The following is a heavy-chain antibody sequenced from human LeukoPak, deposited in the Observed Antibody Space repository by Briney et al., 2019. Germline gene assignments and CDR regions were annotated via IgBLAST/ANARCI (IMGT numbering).Heavy chain of an antibody. CDR3: ARVQAVAGHFDY. Sequence: SETLSLTCTVSGGSISSYYWSWIPHPPGKGLEWIGYIYYSGSTNYNPSLKSRVTISVDTSKNQFSLKLSSVTAADTAVYYCARVQAVAGHFDYWGQGTLVTVSS. CDR2: IYYSGST. V-gene: IGHV4-59*01. J-gene: IGHJ4*02. D-gene: IGHD6-19*01. CDR1: GGSISSYY.